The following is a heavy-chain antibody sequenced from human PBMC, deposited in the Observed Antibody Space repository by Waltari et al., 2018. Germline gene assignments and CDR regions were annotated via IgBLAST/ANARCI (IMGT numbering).Heavy chain of an antibody. V-gene: IGHV4-34*01. Sequence: QVQLQQWGAGLLKPSETLSLTCAVYGGSFSGYYWSWIRQPPGKGLEWIGEINHSVSTNYTPSLKSRVTISVDTSKNQFSLKRSSVTAADTAVYYCARGFRGGSLRGAFDIWGQGTMVTVSS. CDR1: GGSFSGYY. CDR3: ARGFRGGSLRGAFDI. J-gene: IGHJ3*02. D-gene: IGHD2-15*01. CDR2: INHSVST.